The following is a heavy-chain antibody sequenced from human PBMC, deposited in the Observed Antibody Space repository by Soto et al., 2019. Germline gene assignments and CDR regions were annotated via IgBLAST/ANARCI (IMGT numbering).Heavy chain of an antibody. J-gene: IGHJ4*02. Sequence: GGPLRLSCAGSGFTCASYVMTWVRQAPGKGLEWVSSISATGGSTYYAGSVKGRFTISRDNSKNTLFLQMNSLRAEDTAIYYCANAEHPRRSIGFDYWGQGTLVTAPQ. CDR1: GFTCASYV. D-gene: IGHD3-16*02. V-gene: IGHV3-23*01. CDR2: ISATGGST. CDR3: ANAEHPRRSIGFDY.